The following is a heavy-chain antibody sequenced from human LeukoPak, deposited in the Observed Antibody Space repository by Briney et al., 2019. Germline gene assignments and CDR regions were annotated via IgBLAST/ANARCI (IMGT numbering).Heavy chain of an antibody. CDR1: GYTFTGYY. D-gene: IGHD1-26*01. Sequence: ASVKVSCKASGYTFTGYYIHWVRQAPGQGLELMGLINPNSGGTNYAQKFQGRVTMTRDTSISTAYMELSRLRSDDTAVYYCARDRSGSYEYWFDPWGQGTLVTVSS. CDR2: INPNSGGT. J-gene: IGHJ5*02. CDR3: ARDRSGSYEYWFDP. V-gene: IGHV1-2*02.